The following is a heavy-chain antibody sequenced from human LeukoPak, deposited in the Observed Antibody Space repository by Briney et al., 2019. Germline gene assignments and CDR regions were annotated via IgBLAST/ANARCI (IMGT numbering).Heavy chain of an antibody. V-gene: IGHV4-31*03. CDR2: IYYSGST. Sequence: PSQTLSLTCTVSGGSISSGGYYWSWIGQHPGKGLEWIGYIYYSGSTYYNPSLKSRVTISVDTSKNQFSLKLSSVTAVDTAVYYCARSSGIIDAFDIWGLGTMVTVSS. CDR3: ARSSGIIDAFDI. D-gene: IGHD6-6*01. CDR1: GGSISSGGYY. J-gene: IGHJ3*02.